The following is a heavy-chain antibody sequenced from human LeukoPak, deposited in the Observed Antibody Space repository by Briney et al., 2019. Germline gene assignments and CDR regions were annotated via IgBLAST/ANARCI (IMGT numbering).Heavy chain of an antibody. V-gene: IGHV1-2*06. D-gene: IGHD4-17*01. CDR3: ARDQNDYGDYNY. Sequence: GASVKVSCKASGYTFTGYYMHWVLQAPGHGLEWMGRINPNSGGSNYAQKFQGRVTMTRDTSISTVYMELNRLRSDDTAIYYCARDQNDYGDYNYWGQGTLVTVSS. CDR2: INPNSGGS. J-gene: IGHJ4*02. CDR1: GYTFTGYY.